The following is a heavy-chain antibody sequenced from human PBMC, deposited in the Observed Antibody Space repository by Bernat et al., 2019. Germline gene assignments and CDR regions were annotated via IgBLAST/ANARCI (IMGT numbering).Heavy chain of an antibody. CDR1: GFTFSSHG. J-gene: IGHJ4*02. V-gene: IGHV3-30*18. D-gene: IGHD3-10*01. Sequence: QVQLVESGGGVVQPGGSLRLSCAASGFTFSSHGVHWGRQAPGKGLEWVAVISYDGSKKYYVDSVKGRFTISRDNSKNTVYLQMSSLRAEDTAVYNCAKDRVAFGIGESDSWGQGTLVTVSS. CDR2: ISYDGSKK. CDR3: AKDRVAFGIGESDS.